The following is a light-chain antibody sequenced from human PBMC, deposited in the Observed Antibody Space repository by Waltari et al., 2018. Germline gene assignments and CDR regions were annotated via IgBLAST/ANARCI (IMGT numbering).Light chain of an antibody. CDR1: SSDVGAYNL. V-gene: IGLV2-8*01. CDR3: SSFTGSNDYV. CDR2: EVT. Sequence: QSALTQPPSASGSPGQSVTISCTGTSSDVGAYNLVSWYQQHPGKAPKLIIYEVTKRPSGCPDRFSGSKSGNTASLTVSGLQAEEEADYYCSSFTGSNDYVLGTGTLVTVL. J-gene: IGLJ1*01.